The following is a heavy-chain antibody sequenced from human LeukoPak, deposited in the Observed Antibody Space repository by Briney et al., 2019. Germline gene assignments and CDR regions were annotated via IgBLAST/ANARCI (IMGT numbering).Heavy chain of an antibody. V-gene: IGHV3-20*04. Sequence: GGSLRLSGAASGFTFDNYAMSWVRQVPGKGLEWFSGINWNGGSTSYADSVKGRFTISRDNAKNSLYMQMNSLRDEDTAFYYCARTPVDSANYYFDYWGQGTLVTVSS. CDR1: GFTFDNYA. CDR2: INWNGGST. CDR3: ARTPVDSANYYFDY. D-gene: IGHD5-18*01. J-gene: IGHJ4*02.